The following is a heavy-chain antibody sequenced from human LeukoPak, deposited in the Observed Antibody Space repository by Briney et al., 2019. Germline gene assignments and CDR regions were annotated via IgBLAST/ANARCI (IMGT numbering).Heavy chain of an antibody. CDR3: ARDFMVYAIYWFDP. Sequence: SETLSLTCTVSGGSISSSSYYWGWIRQPPGKGLEWIGSIYHSGSTYYNPSLKSRVTISVDTSKNQFSLKLSSVTAADTAVYYCARDFMVYAIYWFDPWGQGTLVTVSS. J-gene: IGHJ5*02. CDR1: GGSISSSSYY. V-gene: IGHV4-39*07. D-gene: IGHD2-8*01. CDR2: IYHSGST.